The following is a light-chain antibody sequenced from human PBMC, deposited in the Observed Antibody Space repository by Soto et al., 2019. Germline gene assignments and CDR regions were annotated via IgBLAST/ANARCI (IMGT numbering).Light chain of an antibody. CDR3: NSYRSTDTVV. V-gene: IGLV2-14*01. Sequence: QSALTQPASVSGSPGQSITISRTGTSNDVGGYNHVSWYQQHPGKAPKLIIYEVSYRPSGVSNRFSGSKSGNTASLTISGLQPEDEADYYCNSYRSTDTVVFGGGTKLTVL. CDR2: EVS. CDR1: SNDVGGYNH. J-gene: IGLJ2*01.